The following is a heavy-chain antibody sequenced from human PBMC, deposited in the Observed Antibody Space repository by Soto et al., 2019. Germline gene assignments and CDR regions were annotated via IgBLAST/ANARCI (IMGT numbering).Heavy chain of an antibody. V-gene: IGHV1-69*02. CDR1: GGSFSSYT. J-gene: IGHJ4*02. Sequence: SVKVSCKASGGSFSSYTISWVRQAPGQGLEWMGRIIPILGIANYAQKFQGRVTITADKSTSTAYMELSSLRSEDTAVYYCAREAGGSGTNFDYWGQGTLVTVSS. CDR2: IIPILGIA. D-gene: IGHD6-19*01. CDR3: AREAGGSGTNFDY.